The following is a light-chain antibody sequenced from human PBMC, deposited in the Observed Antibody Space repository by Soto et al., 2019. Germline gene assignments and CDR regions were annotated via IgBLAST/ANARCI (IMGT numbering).Light chain of an antibody. CDR3: QQYSDSPPT. Sequence: DIVMTQSPATLSVAPGERVTFSCRASQGVSRKLAWYQHKPGQAPRLLISGASTGATGIPARFSGSGSGTEFTLTISSLQSEDCAIYYCQQYSDSPPTFGQGTKVDIK. J-gene: IGKJ1*01. V-gene: IGKV3-15*01. CDR2: GAS. CDR1: QGVSRK.